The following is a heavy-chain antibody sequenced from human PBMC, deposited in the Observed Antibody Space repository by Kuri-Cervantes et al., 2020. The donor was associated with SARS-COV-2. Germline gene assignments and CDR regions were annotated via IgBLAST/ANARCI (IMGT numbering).Heavy chain of an antibody. CDR3: ARGDYCSSTSCYSGWWFDP. CDR2: IYYSGST. D-gene: IGHD2-2*01. Sequence: GSLRLSCTVSGGSISSSSYYWGWIRQPPGKGLEWIGSIYYSGSTYYNPFLKSRVTISVDTSKNQFSLKLSSVTAADTAVYYCARGDYCSSTSCYSGWWFDPWGQGTLVTVSS. CDR1: GGSISSSSYY. J-gene: IGHJ5*02. V-gene: IGHV4-39*01.